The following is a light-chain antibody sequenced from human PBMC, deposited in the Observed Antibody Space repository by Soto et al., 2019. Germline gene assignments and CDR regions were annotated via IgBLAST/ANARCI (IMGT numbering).Light chain of an antibody. V-gene: IGKV1-5*03. CDR1: QSISSW. CDR3: QHYNSYWVT. CDR2: KAS. Sequence: DIQMTQSPSTLSASVGDRVTITCRASQSISSWLAWYQLKPGKAPKLLIYKASSLESGVPSRFSGSGSGTEFTLTISSLQPDDVATYYCQHYNSYWVTFGQGTKLEIK. J-gene: IGKJ2*01.